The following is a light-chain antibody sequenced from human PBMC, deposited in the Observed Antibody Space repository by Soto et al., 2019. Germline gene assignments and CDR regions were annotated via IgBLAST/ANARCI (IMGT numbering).Light chain of an antibody. J-gene: IGKJ1*01. CDR3: QQSYSTPRT. CDR2: AAS. V-gene: IGKV1-39*01. Sequence: DIQMTHSPSSLSASVGDRVSTTCRASQSISSYLNWYQQKPGKAPKLLIYAASSLQSGVPSRFSGSGSGTDFTLTISSLQPEDFATYYCQQSYSTPRTFGQGTKVDIK. CDR1: QSISSY.